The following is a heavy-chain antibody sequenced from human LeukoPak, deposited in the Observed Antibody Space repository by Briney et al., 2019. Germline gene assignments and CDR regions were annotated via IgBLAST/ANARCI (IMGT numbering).Heavy chain of an antibody. CDR2: TYYRSKWFN. J-gene: IGHJ3*02. CDR1: GDSVSSNSAA. CDR3: ARRLRTNGLDAFDI. D-gene: IGHD2-8*01. Sequence: SQTLSLTCAISGDSVSSNSAAWNWIRQSPSRGLEWLGRTYYRSKWFNDYAVSVESRITINTDTSKNHFSLQLNSVTPEDTAVYYCARRLRTNGLDAFDIWGQGTMVTVSS. V-gene: IGHV6-1*01.